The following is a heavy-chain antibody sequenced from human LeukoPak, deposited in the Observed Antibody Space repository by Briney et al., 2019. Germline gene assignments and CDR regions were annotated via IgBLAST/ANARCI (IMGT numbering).Heavy chain of an antibody. CDR2: ISDSGST. CDR3: ARGVSYYASGS. CDR1: GGSFSGYY. D-gene: IGHD3-10*01. V-gene: IGHV4-34*01. J-gene: IGHJ4*02. Sequence: NPSETLSLTCAVYGGSFSGYYWNWIRQPPEKGLEWIGEISDSGSTNYNPSLKSRVTISVDTSKNQFSLKLSSVAAADTAVYYCARGVSYYASGSWGQGTLVTVSS.